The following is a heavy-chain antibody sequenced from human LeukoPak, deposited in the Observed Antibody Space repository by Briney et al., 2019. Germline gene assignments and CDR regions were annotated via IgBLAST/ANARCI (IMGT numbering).Heavy chain of an antibody. Sequence: PSETLSLTCVVYGGSFSGYYWSWIRQPPGKGLEWIGYIFYSGSTNYNPSLKSRVTISVDTSKNQFSLKLSSVTAADTAVYYCARDRGYAYFIDYWGQGTRVTVSS. D-gene: IGHD3-16*01. CDR2: IFYSGST. V-gene: IGHV4-59*01. CDR1: GGSFSGYY. J-gene: IGHJ4*02. CDR3: ARDRGYAYFIDY.